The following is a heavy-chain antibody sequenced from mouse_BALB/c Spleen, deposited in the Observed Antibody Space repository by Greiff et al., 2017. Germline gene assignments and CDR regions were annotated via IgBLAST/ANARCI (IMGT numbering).Heavy chain of an antibody. CDR3: ARIGLRAWFAY. D-gene: IGHD2-2*01. CDR2: INPSTGYT. CDR1: GYTFTSYW. Sequence: QVQLQQSGAELAKPGASVKMSCKASGYTFTSYWMHWVKQRPGQGLEWIGYINPSTGYTEYNQKFKDKATLTADKSSSTAYMQLSSLTSEDSAVYYCARIGLRAWFAYWGQGTLVTVSA. V-gene: IGHV1-7*01. J-gene: IGHJ3*01.